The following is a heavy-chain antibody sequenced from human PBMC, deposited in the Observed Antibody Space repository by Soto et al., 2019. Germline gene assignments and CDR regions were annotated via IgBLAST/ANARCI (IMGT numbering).Heavy chain of an antibody. CDR2: IYYSGST. CDR3: AREDYGDYVGAFDI. CDR1: GGSVSSGSYY. D-gene: IGHD4-17*01. J-gene: IGHJ3*02. Sequence: QVQLQESGPGLVKPSETLSLTCTVSGGSVSSGSYYWSWIRQPPGKGLEWIGYIYYSGSTNYNPSLNSRVTRSVDTSKNQFSLKLSSVTAADTAVYYCAREDYGDYVGAFDIWGQGTMVTVSS. V-gene: IGHV4-61*01.